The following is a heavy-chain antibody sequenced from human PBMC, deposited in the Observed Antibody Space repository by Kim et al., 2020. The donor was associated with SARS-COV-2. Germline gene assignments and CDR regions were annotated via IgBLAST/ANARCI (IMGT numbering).Heavy chain of an antibody. J-gene: IGHJ4*02. V-gene: IGHV3-21*01. Sequence: SSGYIYYADSVKGRFTISRDNAKNSLYLQMNSLRAEDTAVYYCARGPDDYWGQGTLVTVSS. CDR3: ARGPDDY. CDR2: SSGYI.